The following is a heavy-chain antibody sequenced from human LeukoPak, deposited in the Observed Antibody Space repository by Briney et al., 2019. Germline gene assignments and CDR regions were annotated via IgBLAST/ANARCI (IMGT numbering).Heavy chain of an antibody. J-gene: IGHJ6*02. CDR3: AKSMSGSWFGMDV. CDR1: GFTFNTYA. Sequence: GGSLRLSCAASGFTFNTYAMSWVRQAPGKGLEWVSSISGSGGSTYYADSVKGRFTISRDNSKNTLYLQMNSLTAEDMAVYHCAKSMSGSWFGMDVWGQGTTVTVSS. V-gene: IGHV3-23*01. CDR2: ISGSGGST. D-gene: IGHD6-13*01.